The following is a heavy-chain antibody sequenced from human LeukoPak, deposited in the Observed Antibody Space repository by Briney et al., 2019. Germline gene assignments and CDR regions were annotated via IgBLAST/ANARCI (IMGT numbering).Heavy chain of an antibody. CDR1: GGSISSGGYS. D-gene: IGHD2-2*02. CDR3: ARGIPGAAFDI. J-gene: IGHJ3*02. CDR2: IYHSGST. Sequence: SETLSLTCAVSGGSISSGGYSWSWIRQPPGKGLEWIGYIYHSGSTYYNPSLKSRVTISVDRSKNQFSLKLSSVTAADTAVYYCARGIPGAAFDIWGQGTMVTVSS. V-gene: IGHV4-30-2*01.